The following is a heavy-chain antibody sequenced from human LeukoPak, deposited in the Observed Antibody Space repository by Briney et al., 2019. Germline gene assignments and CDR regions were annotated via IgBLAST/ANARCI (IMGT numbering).Heavy chain of an antibody. J-gene: IGHJ4*02. CDR1: GFTLSTYW. D-gene: IGHD6-25*01. V-gene: IGHV3-7*01. CDR2: IKLDGSEK. Sequence: GGSLRLSCAASGFTLSTYWMTWVRQAPGKGLEWVANIKLDGSEKYYVDSVKGRFTISRDNAKKLLYLQMNSLRVEDTAVYYSARDRGSSGRLGRFDNWGQGTLVTVSP. CDR3: ARDRGSSGRLGRFDN.